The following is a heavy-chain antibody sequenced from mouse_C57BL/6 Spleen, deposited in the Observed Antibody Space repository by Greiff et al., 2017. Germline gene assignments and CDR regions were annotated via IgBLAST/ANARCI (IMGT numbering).Heavy chain of an antibody. CDR3: ARDMGLFDY. CDR1: GYSITSGYY. V-gene: IGHV3-6*01. J-gene: IGHJ2*01. CDR2: ISYDGSN. D-gene: IGHD1-1*02. Sequence: DVKLVESGPGLVKPSQSLSLTCSVTGYSITSGYYWNWIRQFPGNKLEWMGYISYDGSNNYNPSLKNRISITRDTSKNQFFLKLNSVTTEDTATYYCARDMGLFDYWGQGTTLTVSS.